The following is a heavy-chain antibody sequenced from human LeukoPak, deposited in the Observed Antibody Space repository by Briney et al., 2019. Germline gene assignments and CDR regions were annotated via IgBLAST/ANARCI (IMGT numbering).Heavy chain of an antibody. CDR3: ARDRWSSSSSEGALDI. Sequence: ASVKVSCKAYGLSWVRQAPGQGLDWMGWISAYNGNKVYAQELQGRVTMTTDTSTSTAYMELRSLRSDDTAVYSCARDRWSSSSSEGALDIWGQGTMVTVSS. J-gene: IGHJ3*02. D-gene: IGHD6-6*01. CDR2: ISAYNGNK. CDR1: G. V-gene: IGHV1-18*01.